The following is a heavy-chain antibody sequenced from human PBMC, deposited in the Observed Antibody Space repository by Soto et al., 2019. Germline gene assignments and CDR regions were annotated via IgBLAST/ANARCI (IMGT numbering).Heavy chain of an antibody. CDR2: IKYSGTT. D-gene: IGHD6-13*01. V-gene: IGHV4-39*01. J-gene: IGHJ5*02. CDR3: ARPKTIGAAAGKGWFDP. Sequence: SETLSLTCTVSGGSISSSRCHWGWIRQPPGKGLEWIASIKYSGTTFYNPSLKSRVTLSVDTSKNQFALKLSSVTAAETAVYYCARPKTIGAAAGKGWFDPWGQGTLVTVSS. CDR1: GGSISSSRCH.